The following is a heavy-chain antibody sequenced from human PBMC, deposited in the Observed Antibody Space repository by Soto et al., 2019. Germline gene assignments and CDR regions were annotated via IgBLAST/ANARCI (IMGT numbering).Heavy chain of an antibody. CDR2: INHSGST. Sequence: PSETLSLTCAVYGGSFSGYYWSWIRQPPGKGLEWIGEINHSGSTNYNPSLKSRVTISVDTSKNQFSLKLSSVTAADTAVYYCARGFYDILTGYWDGMDVWGQGTPVTVSS. D-gene: IGHD3-9*01. V-gene: IGHV4-34*01. J-gene: IGHJ6*02. CDR1: GGSFSGYY. CDR3: ARGFYDILTGYWDGMDV.